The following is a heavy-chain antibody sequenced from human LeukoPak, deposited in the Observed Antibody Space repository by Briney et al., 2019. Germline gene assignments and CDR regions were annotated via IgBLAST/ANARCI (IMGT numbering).Heavy chain of an antibody. CDR1: GGTFSSYA. CDR3: ARSASLVVVPAALDY. Sequence: SVKVSCKASGGTFSSYAISWVRQAPGQGLEWMGGIIPIFGTANYAQKFQGRVTITADESTSTAYMGLSSLRSEDTAVYYCARSASLVVVPAALDYWGQGTLVTVSS. D-gene: IGHD2-2*01. J-gene: IGHJ4*02. V-gene: IGHV1-69*13. CDR2: IIPIFGTA.